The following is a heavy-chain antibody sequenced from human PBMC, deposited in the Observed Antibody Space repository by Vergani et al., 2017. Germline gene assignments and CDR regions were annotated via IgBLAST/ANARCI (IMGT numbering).Heavy chain of an antibody. V-gene: IGHV4-59*12. Sequence: QVQLQESGPGLVKPSQTLSLTCTVSGGSISSYYWSWIRQPPGKGLEWIGYIYYSGSTNYNPSLKSRVTISVDTSKNQFSLKLSSVTAADTAVYYCARARSVLRYFDWADYWGQGTLVTVSS. CDR2: IYYSGST. J-gene: IGHJ4*02. CDR1: GGSISSYY. CDR3: ARARSVLRYFDWADY. D-gene: IGHD3-9*01.